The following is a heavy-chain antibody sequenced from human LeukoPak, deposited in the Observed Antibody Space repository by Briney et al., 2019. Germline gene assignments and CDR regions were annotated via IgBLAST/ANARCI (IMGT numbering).Heavy chain of an antibody. CDR3: AKSRDGQTYADAFEI. J-gene: IGHJ3*02. V-gene: IGHV3-30*02. CDR1: GFTFNNYD. CDR2: IRYDGGDK. D-gene: IGHD5-24*01. Sequence: PGGSLRLSCAASGFTFNNYDMHWVRQTPGKGLEWVAFIRYDGGDKYCVESVKGRFTIFRDNSRNILYLQMNSLTDEDTAVYYCAKSRDGQTYADAFEIWGQGTMVRVYS.